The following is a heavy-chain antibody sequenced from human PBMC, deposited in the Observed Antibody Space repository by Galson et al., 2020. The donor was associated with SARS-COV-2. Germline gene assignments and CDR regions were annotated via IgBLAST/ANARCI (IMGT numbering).Heavy chain of an antibody. CDR2: ISWNSGSI. J-gene: IGHJ5*02. Sequence: SLKISCAASGFTFDDYAMHWVRQAPGKGLEWVSGISWNSGSIGYADSVKGRFTISRDNAKNSLYLQMNSLRAEDTALYYCAKDPSGGYCSSTSCYAGGWFDPWGQGTLVTVSS. CDR1: GFTFDDYA. V-gene: IGHV3-9*01. CDR3: AKDPSGGYCSSTSCYAGGWFDP. D-gene: IGHD2-2*01.